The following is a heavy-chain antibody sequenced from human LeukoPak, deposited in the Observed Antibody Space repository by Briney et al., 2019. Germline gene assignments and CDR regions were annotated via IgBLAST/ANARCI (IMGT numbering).Heavy chain of an antibody. CDR3: ATPRPHCSGGSCYNYYGMDV. D-gene: IGHD2-15*01. V-gene: IGHV1-18*01. CDR2: ISAYNGNT. Sequence: ASVKVSCKASGYTFTSYGISWVRQAPGQGLEWMGWISAYNGNTNYAQKLQGRVTMTEDTSTDTAYMELSSLRSEDTAVYYCATPRPHCSGGSCYNYYGMDVWGQGTTVTVSS. CDR1: GYTFTSYG. J-gene: IGHJ6*02.